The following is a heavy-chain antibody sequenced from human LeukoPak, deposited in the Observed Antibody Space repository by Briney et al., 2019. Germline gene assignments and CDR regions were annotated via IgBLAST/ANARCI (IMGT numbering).Heavy chain of an antibody. V-gene: IGHV3-7*01. CDR1: GFRFSSYW. D-gene: IGHD4-17*01. Sequence: GGSLRLSCAASGFRFSSYWMSWVRQVPGKGLEWVASIKEDGSDTSYVGSVEGRFTISRDNGKNLLYLQMNSPRVEDTAVYYCAKGRRVTVTMFFDYWGQGTLVTVSS. CDR3: AKGRRVTVTMFFDY. J-gene: IGHJ4*02. CDR2: IKEDGSDT.